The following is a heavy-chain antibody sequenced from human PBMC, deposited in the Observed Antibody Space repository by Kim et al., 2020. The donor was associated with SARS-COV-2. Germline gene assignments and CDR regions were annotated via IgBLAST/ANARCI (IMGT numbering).Heavy chain of an antibody. D-gene: IGHD3-10*01. CDR1: GGTFSSYA. CDR3: ARDPPYYYGSGSYSSLGFENAYYYYGMDV. J-gene: IGHJ6*02. V-gene: IGHV1-69*13. CDR2: IIPIFGTA. Sequence: SVKVSCKASGGTFSSYAISWVRQAPGQGLEWMGGIIPIFGTANYAQKFQGRVTITADESTSTAYMELSSLRSEDTAVYYCARDPPYYYGSGSYSSLGFENAYYYYGMDVWGQGTTVTVSS.